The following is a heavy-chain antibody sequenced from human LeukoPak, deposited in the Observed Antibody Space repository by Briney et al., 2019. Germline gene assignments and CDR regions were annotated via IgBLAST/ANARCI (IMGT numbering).Heavy chain of an antibody. J-gene: IGHJ6*03. V-gene: IGHV3-48*04. CDR3: AREGLYMDV. CDR2: ISSSSSTI. Sequence: GGSLRLSCAASGFTFSSYSMNWVRQAPGKGLEWVSYISSSSSTIYYADSVKGRFTISRDNAKNSPYLQMNSLRAEDTAVYYCAREGLYMDVWGKGTTVTVSS. CDR1: GFTFSSYS.